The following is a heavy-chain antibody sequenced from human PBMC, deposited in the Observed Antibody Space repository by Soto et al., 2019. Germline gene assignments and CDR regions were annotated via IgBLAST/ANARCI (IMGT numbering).Heavy chain of an antibody. Sequence: QVQLVQSGAEVKKPGSSVKVSCKASGGTFSSYAISWVRQAPGQGLEWMGGIIPIFGTANYAQKFQGRVTITAEESTSTAYVELSSLRSEDTAVHSCARVGYYDILTGHFDYWGQGTLVTVSS. D-gene: IGHD3-9*01. V-gene: IGHV1-69*12. J-gene: IGHJ4*02. CDR2: IIPIFGTA. CDR1: GGTFSSYA. CDR3: ARVGYYDILTGHFDY.